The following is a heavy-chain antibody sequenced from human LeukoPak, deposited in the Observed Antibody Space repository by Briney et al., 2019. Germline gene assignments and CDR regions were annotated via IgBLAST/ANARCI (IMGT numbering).Heavy chain of an antibody. CDR3: ATSLSGWGTYHDMDV. J-gene: IGHJ6*03. CDR2: SATDSTT. CDR1: GFTVSSYE. D-gene: IGHD6-19*01. V-gene: IGHV3-48*03. Sequence: GGSLRLSCAGSGFTVSSYEINWVRQAPGKGLEWVSFSATDSTTYYADSVKGRFTLSRDNAKNSLYLQMNSLRAEDTAVYYCATSLSGWGTYHDMDVWGKGTTVTISS.